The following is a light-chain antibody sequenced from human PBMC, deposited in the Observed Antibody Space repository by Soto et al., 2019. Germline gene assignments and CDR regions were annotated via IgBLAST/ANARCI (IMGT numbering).Light chain of an antibody. V-gene: IGKV1-5*01. CDR3: QQYRSYWT. Sequence: IQMTQSPSTLSASVGDRVTITCRASQNLTGWLAWYQQKPGEAPKLLLYDASSLVSGVPSRFSDSGSGTEFTLIINSLQPDDSATYYCQQYRSYWTFGQGPKVEVK. CDR2: DAS. CDR1: QNLTGW. J-gene: IGKJ1*01.